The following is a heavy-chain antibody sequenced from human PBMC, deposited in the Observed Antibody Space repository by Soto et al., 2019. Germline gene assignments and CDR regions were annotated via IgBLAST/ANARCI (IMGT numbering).Heavy chain of an antibody. CDR2: IIPIFGTA. CDR3: ARSRTNYYDSSGYYSTDYYYYGMDV. D-gene: IGHD3-22*01. CDR1: GGTFSSYA. V-gene: IGHV1-69*01. J-gene: IGHJ6*02. Sequence: QVQLVQSGAEVKKPGSSVKVSCKASGGTFSSYAISWVRQAPGQGLEWMGGIIPIFGTANYAQKFQGRVTITADESTSTAYMELSSLRSEDTAVYYCARSRTNYYDSSGYYSTDYYYYGMDVWGQGTTVTVSS.